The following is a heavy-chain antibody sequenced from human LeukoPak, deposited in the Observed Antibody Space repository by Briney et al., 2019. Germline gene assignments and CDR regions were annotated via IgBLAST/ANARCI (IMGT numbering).Heavy chain of an antibody. D-gene: IGHD6-19*01. CDR2: ISSSSSYI. CDR1: GFTFSSYS. Sequence: GGSLRLSCAASGFTFSSYSMSWVRQAPGKGLEWVSSISSSSSYIYYADSVKGRFTISRDNAKNSLYLQMNSLRAEDTAVYYCARDHSGWFDFDYWGQGTLVTVSS. J-gene: IGHJ4*02. CDR3: ARDHSGWFDFDY. V-gene: IGHV3-21*01.